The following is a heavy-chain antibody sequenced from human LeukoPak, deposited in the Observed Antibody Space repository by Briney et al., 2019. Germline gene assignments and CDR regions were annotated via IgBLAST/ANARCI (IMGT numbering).Heavy chain of an antibody. CDR3: ARVYYSNSYDYWYFDL. Sequence: GGSLRLSCAASGFTFSSYWMSWVRQAPGKGLEWVANIKQDGSEKYYVDSVKGRFTISRDNAKNSLYLQMNSLRAEDTAVYYCARVYYSNSYDYWYFDLWGRGTLVTVSS. D-gene: IGHD6-13*01. CDR1: GFTFSSYW. J-gene: IGHJ2*01. V-gene: IGHV3-7*01. CDR2: IKQDGSEK.